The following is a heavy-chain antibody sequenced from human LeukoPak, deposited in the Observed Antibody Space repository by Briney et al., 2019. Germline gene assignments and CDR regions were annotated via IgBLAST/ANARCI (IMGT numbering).Heavy chain of an antibody. V-gene: IGHV3-48*02. D-gene: IGHD6-19*01. CDR1: GFTFSSYS. CDR2: ITSTSRST. CDR3: ARDGPVAGTPFDF. Sequence: GGSLRLSCVASGFTFSSYSMNWVRQAPGKGLEWVSYITSTSRSTYYADSVKGRFTISRDNAKNSLYLQMNSLGDEDTAGYYCARDGPVAGTPFDFWGQGTLVTVSS. J-gene: IGHJ4*02.